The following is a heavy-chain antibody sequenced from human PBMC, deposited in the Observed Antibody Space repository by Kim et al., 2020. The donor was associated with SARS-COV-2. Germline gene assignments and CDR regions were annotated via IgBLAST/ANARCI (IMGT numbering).Heavy chain of an antibody. CDR1: GFTFSSYG. CDR2: IWYDGSNK. V-gene: IGHV3-33*01. D-gene: IGHD3-22*01. Sequence: GGSLRLSCAASGFTFSSYGMHWVRQAPGKGLEWVAVIWYDGSNKYYADSVKGRFTISRDNSKNTLYLQMNSLRAEDTAVYYCAREADSSGYYLFDYWGQGTLVTVSS. CDR3: AREADSSGYYLFDY. J-gene: IGHJ4*02.